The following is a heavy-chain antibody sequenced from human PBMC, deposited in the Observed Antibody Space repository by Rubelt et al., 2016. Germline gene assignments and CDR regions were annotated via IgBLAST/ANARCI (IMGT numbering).Heavy chain of an antibody. CDR2: ISYSGST. CDR1: GGSISGYY. V-gene: IGHV4-59*12. D-gene: IGHD3-3*01. CDR3: ARGPACWSGYY. Sequence: QVQLQESGPGLVKPSETLSLSCTVSGGSISGYYCSWLRQPRGKGLDWIGYISYSGSTNYNPSLKRRVTIFVDTSKNQFSLKRSSVTAADTAVDYCARGPACWSGYYWGQGTLVTVSS. J-gene: IGHJ4*02.